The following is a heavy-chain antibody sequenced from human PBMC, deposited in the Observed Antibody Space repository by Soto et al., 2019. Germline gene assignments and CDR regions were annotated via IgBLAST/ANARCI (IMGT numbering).Heavy chain of an antibody. V-gene: IGHV3-30*18. J-gene: IGHJ4*02. CDR1: GFTFSSYG. CDR3: AKIRRRHYYDSSGYFDY. CDR2: ISYDGSNK. D-gene: IGHD3-22*01. Sequence: PGGSLRLSCAASGFTFSSYGMHWVRQAPGKGLEWVAVISYDGSNKYYADSVKGRFTISRDNSKNTLYLQMNSLRAEDTAVYCCAKIRRRHYYDSSGYFDYWGQGTLVTVSS.